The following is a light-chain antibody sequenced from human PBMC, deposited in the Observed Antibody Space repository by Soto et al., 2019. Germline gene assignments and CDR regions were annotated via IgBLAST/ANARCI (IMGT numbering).Light chain of an antibody. Sequence: DIQMTQSPSSLSASVGDRVTITCRASQSISRNLNWYQQKPGKAPNLLIYLASNLQSGVPSRFSGSGSGTDFTLTISSLQPEEFATYYCQQSYSIPLTFGGGTKVEIK. CDR3: QQSYSIPLT. CDR2: LAS. CDR1: QSISRN. V-gene: IGKV1-39*01. J-gene: IGKJ4*01.